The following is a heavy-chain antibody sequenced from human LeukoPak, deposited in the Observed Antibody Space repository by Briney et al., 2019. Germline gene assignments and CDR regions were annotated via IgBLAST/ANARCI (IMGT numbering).Heavy chain of an antibody. CDR2: INPSGGST. Sequence: ASVKVSCKASGYTFTSYYMHWVRQAPGQGLEWMGIINPSGGSTRYAQKFQGRVTMTRDTSTSTVYVDLSSLRSEDTAVYYCARASGSNNFYFDYWGQGTLVTVFS. D-gene: IGHD3-10*01. CDR1: GYTFTSYY. J-gene: IGHJ4*02. CDR3: ARASGSNNFYFDY. V-gene: IGHV1-46*01.